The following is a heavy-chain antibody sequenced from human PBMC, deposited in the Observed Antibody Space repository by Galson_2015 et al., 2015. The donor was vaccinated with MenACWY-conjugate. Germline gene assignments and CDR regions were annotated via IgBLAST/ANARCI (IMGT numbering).Heavy chain of an antibody. J-gene: IGHJ6*03. CDR3: ARSYVPGSDRKNYYMDV. D-gene: IGHD3-16*01. Sequence: SLRLSCAAFGFTFSSYWMHWVRQAPGKGLVWVSRVNSDGSGTGYADSVKGRFTISRDNAKNMLFLQINSLKVEDTAVYYCARSYVPGSDRKNYYMDVWGRGTTVTVSS. CDR2: VNSDGSGT. CDR1: GFTFSSYW. V-gene: IGHV3-74*01.